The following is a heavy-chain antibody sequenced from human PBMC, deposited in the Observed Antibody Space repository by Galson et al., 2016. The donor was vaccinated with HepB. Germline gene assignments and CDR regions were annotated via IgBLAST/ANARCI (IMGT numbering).Heavy chain of an antibody. D-gene: IGHD3-16*01. CDR1: GFTFNDYY. J-gene: IGHJ4*02. CDR2: ISTGSSYT. V-gene: IGHV3-11*06. Sequence: SLRLSCAASGFTFNDYYMSWIRQAPGKGLEWVSYISTGSSYTNYADSVKGRFTISRDNAKNSLYLQMNSLRAEDSAVYYCARDPSGGETIYDFWGQGTLVTVSS. CDR3: ARDPSGGETIYDF.